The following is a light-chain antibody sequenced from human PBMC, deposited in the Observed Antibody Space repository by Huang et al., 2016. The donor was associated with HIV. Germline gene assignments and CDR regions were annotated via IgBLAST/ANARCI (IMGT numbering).Light chain of an antibody. V-gene: IGKV3-15*01. CDR2: SAS. J-gene: IGKJ1*01. CDR3: QHYNNWPWWT. CDR1: QIVTSN. Sequence: EVVMTQSPAILSVSPGERAPLSCRASQIVTSNLAWYQQKPGQAPRLLIYSASTRATGIPARFSGSGSGTEFTLTISSLQSEDFAVYYCQHYNNWPWWTFGQGTKVEIK.